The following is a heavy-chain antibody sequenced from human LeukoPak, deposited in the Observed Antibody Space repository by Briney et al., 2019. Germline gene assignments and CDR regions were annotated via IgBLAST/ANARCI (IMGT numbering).Heavy chain of an antibody. CDR3: AKDAKPYYYDSSGYYYAGAFDI. D-gene: IGHD3-22*01. V-gene: IGHV3-23*01. Sequence: GGSLRLSCAASGFTFTNYDMSWVRQAPGKGLEWVSAISGSAGSTYHADSVKGRFTISRDNSKNTLHLQMNSLRAEDTAVYYCAKDAKPYYYDSSGYYYAGAFDIWGQGTMVTVSS. CDR1: GFTFTNYD. J-gene: IGHJ3*02. CDR2: ISGSAGST.